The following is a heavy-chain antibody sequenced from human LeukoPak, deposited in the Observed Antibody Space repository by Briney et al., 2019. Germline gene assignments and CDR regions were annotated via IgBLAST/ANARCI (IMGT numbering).Heavy chain of an antibody. CDR2: INPNSGGT. CDR3: ARRPYPSERPYCGGDCYSGDY. V-gene: IGHV1-2*02. CDR1: GYTFTGYY. J-gene: IGHJ4*02. D-gene: IGHD2-21*02. Sequence: ASVKVSCKASGYTFTGYYMHWVRQAPGQGLEWMGWINPNSGGTNYAQKFQGRVTMTRDTSISTAYMELSRLRSDDTAVYYCARRPYPSERPYCGGDCYSGDYWGQGTPVTVSS.